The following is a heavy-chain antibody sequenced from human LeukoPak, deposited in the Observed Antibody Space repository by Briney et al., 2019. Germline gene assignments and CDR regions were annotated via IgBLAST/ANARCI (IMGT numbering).Heavy chain of an antibody. CDR3: ARDLPRGYSYGSLDY. Sequence: GGSLRLSCAASGFTFSSYATHWVRQAPGKGLEWVAVISYDGSNKYYADSVKGRFTISRDNSKNTLYLQMNSLRAEDTAVYYCARDLPRGYSYGSLDYWGQGTLVTVSS. D-gene: IGHD5-18*01. V-gene: IGHV3-30-3*01. J-gene: IGHJ4*02. CDR1: GFTFSSYA. CDR2: ISYDGSNK.